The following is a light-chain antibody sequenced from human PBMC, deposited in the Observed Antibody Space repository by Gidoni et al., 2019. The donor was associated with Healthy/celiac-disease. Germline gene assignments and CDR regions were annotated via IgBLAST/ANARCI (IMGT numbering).Light chain of an antibody. J-gene: IGKJ5*01. Sequence: DVQMTQSPSSLSASVGDRVTITFQPSQDFSNYLNWYQQKPGKDPTLLIDDASNLETGVPSRCSGSGSGTDFTVTISSLQLEDIATYYCQQATFGQGTRLEIK. V-gene: IGKV1-33*01. CDR1: QDFSNY. CDR2: DAS. CDR3: QQAT.